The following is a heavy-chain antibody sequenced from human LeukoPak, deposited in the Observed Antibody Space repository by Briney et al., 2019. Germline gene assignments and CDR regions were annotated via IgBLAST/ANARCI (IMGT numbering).Heavy chain of an antibody. J-gene: IGHJ4*02. Sequence: GGSLRLSCAASGFTVSSNYMSWVRQAPGKGLEWVSVIYSGGSTYYADSVKGRFTISRDNSKNTLYLQMNSLRAKDTAVYYCALGSSGYYWPFDYWGQGTLVTVSS. D-gene: IGHD3-22*01. CDR2: IYSGGST. CDR1: GFTVSSNY. V-gene: IGHV3-53*01. CDR3: ALGSSGYYWPFDY.